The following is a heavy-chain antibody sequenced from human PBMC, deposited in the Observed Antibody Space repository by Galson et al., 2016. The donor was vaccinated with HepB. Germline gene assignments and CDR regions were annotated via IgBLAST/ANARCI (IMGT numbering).Heavy chain of an antibody. CDR3: ARIRRTTETPGWFDP. CDR1: GFSLTSARMG. D-gene: IGHD1-1*01. J-gene: IGHJ5*02. Sequence: PALVKPTQTLTLTCTVSGFSLTSARMGVSWIRQPPGQALEWLAHMFSNGEKSFSTSLKSRLTIFRDTSKSQVFLNITNMDPVDTATYYCARIRRTTETPGWFDPWGQGTLVTVSS. CDR2: MFSNGEK. V-gene: IGHV2-26*01.